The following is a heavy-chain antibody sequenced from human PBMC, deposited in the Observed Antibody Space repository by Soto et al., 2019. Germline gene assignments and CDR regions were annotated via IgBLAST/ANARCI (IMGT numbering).Heavy chain of an antibody. Sequence: QVQLVESGGGVVQPGRSLRLSCAASGFTFSSYGMHWVRQAPGKGLEWVAVISYDGSNKYYADSVKGRFTISRDNSKNTLYLQMNSLRAEDTAVYYCAKDETGHIVVVAYYYYYGMDVWGQGTTVTVSS. J-gene: IGHJ6*02. CDR1: GFTFSSYG. CDR3: AKDETGHIVVVAYYYYYGMDV. CDR2: ISYDGSNK. D-gene: IGHD2-21*01. V-gene: IGHV3-30*18.